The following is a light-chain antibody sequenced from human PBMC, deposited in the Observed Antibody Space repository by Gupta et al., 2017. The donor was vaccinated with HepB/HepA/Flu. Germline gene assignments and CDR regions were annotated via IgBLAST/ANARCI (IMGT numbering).Light chain of an antibody. CDR1: QSISSN. CDR2: GAS. Sequence: EIVMTQSPGTLSVSPGARATLSCRASQSISSNLAWYQQTPGQAPRLLIYGASLRATGIPARFSGSGSGTDFTLTISSLQSEDSAIYWCQQYNDWHGTFGQGTRVEVK. J-gene: IGKJ1*01. CDR3: QQYNDWHGT. V-gene: IGKV3-15*01.